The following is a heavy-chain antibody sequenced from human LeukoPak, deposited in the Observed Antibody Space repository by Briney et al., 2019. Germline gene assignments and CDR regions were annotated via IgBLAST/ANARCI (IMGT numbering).Heavy chain of an antibody. V-gene: IGHV4-31*03. CDR3: GSLHQVRGLTVFDY. D-gene: IGHD3-10*01. CDR2: IYFSGST. J-gene: IGHJ4*02. Sequence: KASETLSLTCTVSGGSISSGGYYWSWIRQHPGKGLEWIGYIYFSGSTYYNPSLKSRVTMSVNTSIHQSSLKLSSVTAADTAVYYCGSLHQVRGLTVFDYWGQGALVTVSS. CDR1: GGSISSGGYY.